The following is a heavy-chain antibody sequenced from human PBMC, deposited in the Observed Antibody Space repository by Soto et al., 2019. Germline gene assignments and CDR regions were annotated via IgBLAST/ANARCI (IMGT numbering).Heavy chain of an antibody. J-gene: IGHJ5*01. V-gene: IGHV3-23*01. CDR2: ISGSGGST. CDR1: GFTFSSYA. Sequence: GSLRRSGAASGFTFSSYAMSWVRQAPGKGLEWVSAISGSGGSTYYADSVKGRFTISRDNSKNTLYLQMNSLRAEDTAVYYCEKDRMEGGRYYGFDYWGHGTLVTVYS. D-gene: IGHD1-26*01. CDR3: EKDRMEGGRYYGFDY.